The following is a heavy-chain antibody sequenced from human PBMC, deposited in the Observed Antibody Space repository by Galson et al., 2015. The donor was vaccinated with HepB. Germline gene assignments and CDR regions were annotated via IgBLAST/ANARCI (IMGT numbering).Heavy chain of an antibody. CDR1: GFTFSSYW. CDR2: ISGSGGGT. J-gene: IGHJ4*02. Sequence: SLRLSCAASGFTFSSYWMSWVRQAPGKGLEWVSGISGSGGGTYYADSVKGRFTISRDNSKNTLYMQMNSLRAEDTAVYYCASGIAAQGLTGLLRGDRAQIDYWGQGTLVTVSS. CDR3: ASGIAAQGLTGLLRGDRAQIDY. V-gene: IGHV3-23*01. D-gene: IGHD6-13*01.